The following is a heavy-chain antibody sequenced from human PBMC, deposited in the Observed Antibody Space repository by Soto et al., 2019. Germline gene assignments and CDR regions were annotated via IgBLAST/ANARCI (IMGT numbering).Heavy chain of an antibody. CDR1: GFTVNTNY. CDR2: MYSGGDI. J-gene: IGHJ4*01. D-gene: IGHD3-16*01. V-gene: IGHV3-53*01. CDR3: VSRIPSWVFDY. Sequence: EVQLVESGGGSVQPGESLRLSCLVSGFTVNTNYMYWVRQAPGRGLEWVSAMYSGGDIHYVDSVRGRFTISRDTSENTLYLRMDNLRVEDTAVYFCVSRIPSWVFDYWGQGTLVTVSS.